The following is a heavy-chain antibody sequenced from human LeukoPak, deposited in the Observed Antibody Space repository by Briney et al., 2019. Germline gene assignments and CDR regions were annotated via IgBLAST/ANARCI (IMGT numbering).Heavy chain of an antibody. CDR1: GTSFSGYY. CDR2: INHSGYT. Sequence: SETLSLTCAVYGTSFSGYYWNWIRQSPGKGLEWIGEINHSGYTNYNPSLKSRVTISVDTSKNQMSLKLSSVTAADTALYHCARDPEYSSSWRAGAFDIWGQGTMVTVSS. V-gene: IGHV4-34*01. J-gene: IGHJ3*02. D-gene: IGHD6-13*01. CDR3: ARDPEYSSSWRAGAFDI.